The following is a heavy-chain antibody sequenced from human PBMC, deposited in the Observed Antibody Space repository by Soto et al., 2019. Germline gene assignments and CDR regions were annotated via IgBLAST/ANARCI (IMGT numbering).Heavy chain of an antibody. CDR3: ARDGASIAARNEAFDI. CDR1: GFTFSSYA. D-gene: IGHD6-6*01. CDR2: ISGSGGST. Sequence: PGGSLRLSCAASGFTFSSYAMSWVRQAPGKGLEWVSAISGSGGSTYYADSVKGRFTISRDNSKNTLYLQMNSLRAEDTAVYYCARDGASIAARNEAFDIWGQGTMVTVSS. V-gene: IGHV3-23*01. J-gene: IGHJ3*02.